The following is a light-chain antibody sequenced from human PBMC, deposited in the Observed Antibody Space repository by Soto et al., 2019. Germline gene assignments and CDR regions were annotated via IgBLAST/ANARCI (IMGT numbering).Light chain of an antibody. J-gene: IGKJ1*01. CDR1: QTISKY. V-gene: IGKV1-39*01. CDR2: GAS. CDR3: QQSYSTPRT. Sequence: DIQMPQSPSSLSASVGDRVSITCRASQTISKYLNWYQQKPGKAPKLLIYGASILQSGVPSRFSGSGSGTGFTLTISSLQPEDFATYYCQQSYSTPRTFGQGTKVDIK.